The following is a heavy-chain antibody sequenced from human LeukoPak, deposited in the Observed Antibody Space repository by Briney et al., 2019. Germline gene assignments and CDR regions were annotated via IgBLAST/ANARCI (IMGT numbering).Heavy chain of an antibody. CDR2: ISWNSGTI. V-gene: IGHV3-9*01. D-gene: IGHD3-16*01. CDR1: GFTFDDYA. J-gene: IGHJ4*02. Sequence: GGSLRLSCAASGFTFDDYAMHWVRQAPGKGLEWVSSISWNSGTIGYADSVKGRFTISRDNAKNSLYLQMNSLRPEDTALYYRAKDVDSTWGSIDYWGQGILVTVSS. CDR3: AKDVDSTWGSIDY.